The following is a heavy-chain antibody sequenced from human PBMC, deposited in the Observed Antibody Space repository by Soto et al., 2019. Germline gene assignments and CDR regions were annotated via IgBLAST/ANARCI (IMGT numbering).Heavy chain of an antibody. CDR3: ARDLSTVPAASFDY. V-gene: IGHV3-33*01. J-gene: IGHJ4*02. D-gene: IGHD2-2*01. CDR2: IWYDGSNK. CDR1: GFTFSSYG. Sequence: GGSLRLSCAASGFTFSSYGMHWVRQAPGKGLEWVAVIWYDGSNKYYAESVKGRFTISRDNSKNKLYLKMNNLRAEDTVVYYCARDLSTVPAASFDYWGQGTLVTVSS.